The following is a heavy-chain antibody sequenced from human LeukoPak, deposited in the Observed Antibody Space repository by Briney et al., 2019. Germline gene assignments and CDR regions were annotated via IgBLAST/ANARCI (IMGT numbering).Heavy chain of an antibody. Sequence: GGSLRLSCAASGFTFSSYGMHWVRQAPGKGLEWVAFIRYDGSNKYYADSVKGRFTISRDNSKNTLYLQMNSLRAEDTAVYYCARDRGHSSSSDLDIWGQGTMVTVSS. CDR1: GFTFSSYG. CDR3: ARDRGHSSSSDLDI. V-gene: IGHV3-30*02. J-gene: IGHJ3*02. CDR2: IRYDGSNK. D-gene: IGHD6-6*01.